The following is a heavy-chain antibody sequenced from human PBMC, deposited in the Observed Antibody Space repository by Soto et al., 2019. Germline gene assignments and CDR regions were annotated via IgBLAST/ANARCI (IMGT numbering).Heavy chain of an antibody. J-gene: IGHJ6*02. CDR1: GYSFTSYW. CDR2: IDPSDSYT. D-gene: IGHD3-22*01. Sequence: GESLKISCKGSGYSFTSYWISWVRQMPGKGLEWMGRIDPSDSYTNYSPSFQGHVTISADKSISTAYLQMNSLRAEDTAVYYCARVVDYYDPYYYYGMDVWGQGTTVTVSS. CDR3: ARVVDYYDPYYYYGMDV. V-gene: IGHV5-10-1*01.